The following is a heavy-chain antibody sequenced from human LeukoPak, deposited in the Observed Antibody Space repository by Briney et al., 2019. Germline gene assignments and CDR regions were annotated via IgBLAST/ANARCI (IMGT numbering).Heavy chain of an antibody. J-gene: IGHJ4*02. CDR3: ARGGGSMDC. D-gene: IGHD1-26*01. CDR2: TYYRSKWHN. Sequence: SQTLSLTCAISGDSVSSNTTAWNWIRQSPSRGLEWLGRTYYRSKWHNDYAVSVEGRITINPDTSKNQFSLQLNSVTPEDTAVYYCARGGGSMDCWGKGTLVTASS. CDR1: GDSVSSNTTA. V-gene: IGHV6-1*01.